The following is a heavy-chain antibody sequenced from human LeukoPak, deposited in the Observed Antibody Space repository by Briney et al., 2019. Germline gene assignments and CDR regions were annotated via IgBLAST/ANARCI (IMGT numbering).Heavy chain of an antibody. Sequence: SQTLSLTCTVSGDSINSGGSYWSWLRQHPGRGLEWIGYIYYSGSTYYNPSLRSRVTISLDTTKKQFSLKLSSVTAADTAVYYCASQANYYDSSGYFHHWGQGTLVTVVS. CDR2: IYYSGST. J-gene: IGHJ1*01. CDR3: ASQANYYDSSGYFHH. V-gene: IGHV4-31*03. CDR1: GDSINSGGSY. D-gene: IGHD3-22*01.